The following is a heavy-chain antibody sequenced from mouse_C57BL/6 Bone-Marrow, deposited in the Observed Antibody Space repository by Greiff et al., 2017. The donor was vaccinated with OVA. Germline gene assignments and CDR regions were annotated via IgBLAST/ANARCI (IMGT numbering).Heavy chain of an antibody. CDR3: ARHRGAIDY. Sequence: EVKLVESGGGLVQPGGSLKLSCAASGFTFSSYTMSWVRQPPEKRLEWVATISGGGGNPYYPDSVKGRFPISSDNAKNTLYLELSSVRSEDTALYYCARHRGAIDYWGQGTTLTVSS. CDR2: ISGGGGNP. J-gene: IGHJ2*01. D-gene: IGHD3-1*01. CDR1: GFTFSSYT. V-gene: IGHV5-9*01.